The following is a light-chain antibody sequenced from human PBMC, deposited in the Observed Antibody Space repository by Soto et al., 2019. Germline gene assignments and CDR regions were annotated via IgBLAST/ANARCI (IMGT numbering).Light chain of an antibody. CDR2: DES. Sequence: VMAPSPGPMTGNSGERAAPSCRASQSVSSSLAWYKQNTGQAPRILIYDESNRAAGIPARLSGSGFGTDLYLTINNLEPEDFAVYYCQKHTSWPITCGQGTRREIK. V-gene: IGKV3-11*01. J-gene: IGKJ5*01. CDR3: QKHTSWPIT. CDR1: QSVSSS.